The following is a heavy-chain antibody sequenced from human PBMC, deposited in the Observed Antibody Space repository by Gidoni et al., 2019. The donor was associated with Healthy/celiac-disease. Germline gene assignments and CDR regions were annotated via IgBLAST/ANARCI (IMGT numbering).Heavy chain of an antibody. J-gene: IGHJ4*02. V-gene: IGHV3-30-3*01. CDR1: GFTFSSYA. CDR3: ARATEQWLVRGFDY. CDR2: ISYDGSNK. Sequence: QVQLVESGGGVVQPGRSLRLSCAASGFTFSSYAMHWVRQAPGKGLEWVAVISYDGSNKYYADSVKGRFTISRDNSKNTLYLQMNSLRAEDTAVYYCARATEQWLVRGFDYWGQGTLVTVSS. D-gene: IGHD6-19*01.